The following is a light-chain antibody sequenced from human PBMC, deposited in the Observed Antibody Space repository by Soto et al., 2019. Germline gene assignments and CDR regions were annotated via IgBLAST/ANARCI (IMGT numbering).Light chain of an antibody. CDR3: SSFTSTTTYV. Sequence: QSALTQPASVFGSPGQSIAISCPGTSSYVGSHDLVSWYQQQSGKVPKLIIYDVSSRPSGVSNHFSGSKSGNTASLTISGLQAEDEADYYCSSFTSTTTYVFGTGTKVTVL. CDR1: SSYVGSHDL. CDR2: DVS. V-gene: IGLV2-14*02. J-gene: IGLJ1*01.